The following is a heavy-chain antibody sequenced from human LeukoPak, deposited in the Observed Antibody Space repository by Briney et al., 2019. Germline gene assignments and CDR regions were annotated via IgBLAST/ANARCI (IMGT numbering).Heavy chain of an antibody. J-gene: IGHJ4*02. V-gene: IGHV3-53*01. CDR2: VYSGGST. CDR1: GFTVSSNY. Sequence: GVSLRLSCVVSGFTVSSNYMSWVRQAPGKGLEWVSVVYSGGSTYYADSVKGRFTISRDNAKNSLYLQMNSLRAEDTAVYYCANGGSYQVDWGQGTLVTVSS. D-gene: IGHD1-26*01. CDR3: ANGGSYQVD.